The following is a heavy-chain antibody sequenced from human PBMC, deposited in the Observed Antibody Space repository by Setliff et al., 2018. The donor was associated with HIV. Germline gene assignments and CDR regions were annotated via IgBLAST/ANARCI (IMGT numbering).Heavy chain of an antibody. CDR1: GDSISIYY. J-gene: IGHJ4*02. D-gene: IGHD3-3*01. CDR2: IYYSGNT. Sequence: SETLSLTCTVSGDSISIYYWSWIRQPPGKGLEWIGSIYYSGNTYYNPSLKSRVTISVDTSKNQFSLKLSSVTAADTAVYYCARANFWSGYYGYWGQGTLVTVSS. CDR3: ARANFWSGYYGY. V-gene: IGHV4-59*12.